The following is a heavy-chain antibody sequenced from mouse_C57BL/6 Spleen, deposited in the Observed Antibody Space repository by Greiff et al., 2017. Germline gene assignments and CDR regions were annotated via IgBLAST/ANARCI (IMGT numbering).Heavy chain of an antibody. Sequence: HVQLQQSGPELVKPGASVKISCTASGYAFSSSWMNWVKQGPGKGLEWIGRICPGDGATNYNGKFKGKATLPADKSSSTAYMQLSSLTSEDSAVYFCARSIDNDGSSYVNYAMDYWGQGTSVTVSS. V-gene: IGHV1-82*01. J-gene: IGHJ4*01. CDR3: ARSIDNDGSSYVNYAMDY. D-gene: IGHD1-1*01. CDR2: ICPGDGAT. CDR1: GYAFSSSW.